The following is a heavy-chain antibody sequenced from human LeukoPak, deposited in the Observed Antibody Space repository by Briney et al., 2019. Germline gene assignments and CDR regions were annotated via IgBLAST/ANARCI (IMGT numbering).Heavy chain of an antibody. CDR2: IIQIFGTA. J-gene: IGHJ4*02. CDR1: GGTFSSYA. D-gene: IGHD3-22*01. Sequence: SVKVSCMPSGGTFSSYAICWVRQDPGQGLEWVGGIIQIFGTANYVQKLQGRVTITPDESPSTAYMEQSSLRSEDTGVCYCARVLVYSGGYIGVYYFDYWGQGTLVTVSS. V-gene: IGHV1-69*13. CDR3: ARVLVYSGGYIGVYYFDY.